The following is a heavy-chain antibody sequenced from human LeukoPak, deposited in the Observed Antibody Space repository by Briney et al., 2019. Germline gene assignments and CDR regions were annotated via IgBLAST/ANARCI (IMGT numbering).Heavy chain of an antibody. Sequence: ASVKVSCKASGYTFTGYYMHWVRQAPGQGLEWMGWINPNSGGTNYAQKFQGWVTMTRDTSISTVYMELSSLRSEDTAVYYCARDKSYGYYYGMDVWGQGTTVTVSS. V-gene: IGHV1-2*04. CDR2: INPNSGGT. CDR1: GYTFTGYY. CDR3: ARDKSYGYYYGMDV. D-gene: IGHD5-18*01. J-gene: IGHJ6*02.